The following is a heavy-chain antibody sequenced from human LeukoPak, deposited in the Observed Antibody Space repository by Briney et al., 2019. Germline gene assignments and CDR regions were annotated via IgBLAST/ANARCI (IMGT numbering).Heavy chain of an antibody. Sequence: SETLSLTCAVYGGPFSGYYWSWIRQPPGKGLEWIGEINHSGSTNYNPSLKSRVTISVDTSKNQFSLKLSSVTAADTAVYYCARGAAAGILYYYYGMDVWGQGTTVTVSS. J-gene: IGHJ6*02. V-gene: IGHV4-34*01. CDR2: INHSGST. D-gene: IGHD6-13*01. CDR1: GGPFSGYY. CDR3: ARGAAAGILYYYYGMDV.